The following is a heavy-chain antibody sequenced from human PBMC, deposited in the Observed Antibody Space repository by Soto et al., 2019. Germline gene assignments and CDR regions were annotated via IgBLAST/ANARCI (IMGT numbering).Heavy chain of an antibody. V-gene: IGHV3-30*18. CDR1: GFTFRSYG. CDR2: ISYDGSDK. D-gene: IGHD2-8*01. J-gene: IGHJ6*03. CDR3: AKAGLNYYYYHYMDV. Sequence: GGSLRLSCAASGFTFRSYGMHWVRQAPGKGLEWVAVISYDGSDKYYADSVKGRFTISRDNSKNTLYLQMNSLRAEDTAVYYCAKAGLNYYYYHYMDVWGKGTTVTVSS.